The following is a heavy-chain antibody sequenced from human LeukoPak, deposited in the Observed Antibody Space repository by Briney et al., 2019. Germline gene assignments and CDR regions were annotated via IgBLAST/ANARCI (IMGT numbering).Heavy chain of an antibody. D-gene: IGHD1-26*01. J-gene: IGHJ5*02. V-gene: IGHV4-39*01. CDR1: GGSISSSTYF. CDR2: IFNSGTT. Sequence: SETLSLTCTVSGGSISSSTYFWGWIRQPPGKGLEWIGSIFNSGTTHYNPSLKSRVTISVDTSKNQFSLKLNSVTAADTAVYYCARHGSYYFWFDPWGQGTLVTVSS. CDR3: ARHGSYYFWFDP.